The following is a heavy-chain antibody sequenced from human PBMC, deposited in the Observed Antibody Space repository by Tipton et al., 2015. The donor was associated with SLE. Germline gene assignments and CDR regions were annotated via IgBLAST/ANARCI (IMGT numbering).Heavy chain of an antibody. CDR2: INHSGST. Sequence: TLSLTCAVYGGSFSGYYWSWIRQPPGKGLGWIGEINHSGSTNYNPSLKSRVTISVDTSKNQFSLKLSSVTAADTAVYYCARDCSSSGSSWDVWGKGTTVTVSS. CDR3: ARDCSSSGSSWDV. CDR1: GGSFSGYY. V-gene: IGHV4-34*01. J-gene: IGHJ6*04. D-gene: IGHD6-6*01.